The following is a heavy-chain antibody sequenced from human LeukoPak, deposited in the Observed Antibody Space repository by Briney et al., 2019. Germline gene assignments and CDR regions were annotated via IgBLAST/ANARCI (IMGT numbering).Heavy chain of an antibody. CDR2: IYYSGST. V-gene: IGHV4-39*07. CDR3: AGVYDSSGYYYGGHAFDI. Sequence: SETLSLTCTVSGGSISSSFYYWGWIRQPPGKGLEWIGSIYYSGSTYYNPSLKSRVTISVDTSKNQFSLKLISVTAADTAFYYCAGVYDSSGYYYGGHAFDIWGQGTMVTVSS. J-gene: IGHJ3*02. CDR1: GGSISSSFYY. D-gene: IGHD3-22*01.